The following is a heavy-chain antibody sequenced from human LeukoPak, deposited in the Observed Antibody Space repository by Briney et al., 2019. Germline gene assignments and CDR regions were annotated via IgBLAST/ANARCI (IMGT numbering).Heavy chain of an antibody. CDR1: GDSISSSSYY. J-gene: IGHJ4*02. CDR2: IYYSGST. V-gene: IGHV4-39*01. CDR3: ARHSASYYFDY. Sequence: SETLSLTCTVSGDSISSSSYYWGWIRQLPGKGLEWIGNIYYSGSTYSNPSLKSRVTISVDMSKNQFSLKLSSVTAADTAVYYCARHSASYYFDYWGQGTLVTVSS. D-gene: IGHD6-6*01.